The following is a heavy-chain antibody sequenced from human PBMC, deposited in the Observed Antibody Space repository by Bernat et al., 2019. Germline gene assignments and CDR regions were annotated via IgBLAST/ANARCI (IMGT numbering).Heavy chain of an antibody. CDR2: ISNSGRNA. Sequence: EVQLVESGGGLVQPGGSLRLSCAASGFTYSTYAMTWVRQAPGKGLEWVSAISNSGRNANYADSVKGRFTISRDNSKNTLYLQMNSLRVEDTAVYYCATTPCNSTTCSYYFDYWGQGTLVTVSS. CDR3: ATTPCNSTTCSYYFDY. V-gene: IGHV3-23*04. D-gene: IGHD2-2*01. CDR1: GFTYSTYA. J-gene: IGHJ4*02.